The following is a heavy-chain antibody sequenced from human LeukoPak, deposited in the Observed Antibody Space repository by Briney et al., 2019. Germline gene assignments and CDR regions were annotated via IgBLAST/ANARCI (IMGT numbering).Heavy chain of an antibody. CDR1: GTSISNNNW. D-gene: IGHD4-17*01. V-gene: IGHV4-4*02. CDR3: AGDYGDYYFDY. J-gene: IGHJ4*02. Sequence: SETLSLTCAVSGTSISNNNWWNWVRQPPGKGLEWVGDIFHTGTTNYNSSLKSRVTISLDKSKNQFSLKLSSVTAADTAVYFCAGDYGDYYFDYWGQGTLVTVSS. CDR2: IFHTGTT.